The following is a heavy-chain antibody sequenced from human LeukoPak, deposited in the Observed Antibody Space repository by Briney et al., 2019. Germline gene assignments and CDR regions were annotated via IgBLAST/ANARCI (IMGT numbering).Heavy chain of an antibody. CDR1: GGSISSYY. V-gene: IGHV4-59*01. CDR2: IYYSGST. J-gene: IGHJ5*02. CDR3: AGEIVGAINWFDP. Sequence: SETLSLTCTVSGGSISSYYWSWIRQPPGKGLEWIGYIYYSGSTNYNPSLKSRVTISVDTSKNQFSLKLSSVTAADTAVYYCAGEIVGAINWFDPWGQGTLVTVSS. D-gene: IGHD1-26*01.